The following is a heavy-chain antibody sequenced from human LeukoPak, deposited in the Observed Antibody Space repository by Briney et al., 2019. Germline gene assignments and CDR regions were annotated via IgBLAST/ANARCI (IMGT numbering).Heavy chain of an antibody. J-gene: IGHJ4*02. CDR3: ARGIPYYYDSSGYHDY. V-gene: IGHV1-8*01. Sequence: ASVKVSCKASGYTFTSYDINWVRQATGQGLEWMGWMNPNSGNTGYAQKFQGRVTMTRNTSISTAYMELSSLRSEDTAVYYCARGIPYYYDSSGYHDYWGQGTLVTVSS. D-gene: IGHD3-22*01. CDR1: GYTFTSYD. CDR2: MNPNSGNT.